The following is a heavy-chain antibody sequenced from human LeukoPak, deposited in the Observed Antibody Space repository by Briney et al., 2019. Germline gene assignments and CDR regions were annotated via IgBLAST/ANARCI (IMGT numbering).Heavy chain of an antibody. Sequence: PGGSLRLSCAASGFTFSDYYMSWIRQAPGKGLEWVSYISSSGSTIYYADSVKGRFTISRDNAKNSLYLQMNSLRAEDTAVYYCARMRDGYNYNWYFDLWGRGTLVTVSS. CDR3: ARMRDGYNYNWYFDL. J-gene: IGHJ2*01. CDR2: ISSSGSTI. V-gene: IGHV3-11*04. CDR1: GFTFSDYY. D-gene: IGHD5-24*01.